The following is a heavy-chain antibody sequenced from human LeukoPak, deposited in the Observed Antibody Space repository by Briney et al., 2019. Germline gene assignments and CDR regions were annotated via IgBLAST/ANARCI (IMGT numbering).Heavy chain of an antibody. D-gene: IGHD3-3*01. CDR1: GGSISSSSYY. V-gene: IGHV4-39*07. Sequence: SETLSLTCSVSGGSISSSSYYWGWIRQPPGKGLEWIGEINHSGSTNYNPSLKSRVTLSVDTSKNQFSLKLSSVTAADTAVYYCARRPDFWSGSYWAYYYYYMDVWDKGTTVTVSS. CDR3: ARRPDFWSGSYWAYYYYYMDV. J-gene: IGHJ6*03. CDR2: INHSGST.